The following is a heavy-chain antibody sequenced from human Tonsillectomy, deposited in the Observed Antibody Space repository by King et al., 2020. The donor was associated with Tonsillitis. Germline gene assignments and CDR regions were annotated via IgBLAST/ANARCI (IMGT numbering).Heavy chain of an antibody. J-gene: IGHJ2*01. CDR2: IHYSGST. Sequence: VQLQESGPGLVKPSETLSLTCTVSGGSISSYYWSWIRQPPGKGLEWIGFIHYSGSTNYNPSLKSRVTISVDTSKNQSSLKLSSVTAADTAVYYCARVSSSGVNWYFALWGRGTLVTVSS. CDR3: ARVSSSGVNWYFAL. D-gene: IGHD6-6*01. V-gene: IGHV4-59*01. CDR1: GGSISSYY.